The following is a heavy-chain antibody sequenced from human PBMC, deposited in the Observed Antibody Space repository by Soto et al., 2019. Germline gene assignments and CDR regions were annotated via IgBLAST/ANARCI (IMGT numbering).Heavy chain of an antibody. D-gene: IGHD7-27*01. CDR1: GHSISSSSYY. CDR2: IYYSGST. V-gene: IGHV4-61*05. CDR3: ARRWGRTFDY. Sequence: SETLSLTCTVSGHSISSSSYYWSWIRQPPGKGLEWIGYIYYSGSTNYNPSLKSRVTISVDTSKNQFSLKLSSVTAADTAVYYCARRWGRTFDYWGQGTLVTVSS. J-gene: IGHJ4*02.